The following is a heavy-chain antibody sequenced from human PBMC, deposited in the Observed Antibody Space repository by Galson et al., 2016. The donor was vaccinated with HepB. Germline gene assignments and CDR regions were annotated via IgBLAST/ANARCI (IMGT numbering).Heavy chain of an antibody. J-gene: IGHJ4*02. Sequence: SLRLSCAASGFTFSSYGMHWVRQAPGKGLEWVAVISYAGSYKYYADSVKGRFTISRDNSKNTLYLQMNSLRAEDTAVYYCAKDLADYYASTGYYTGLDYWGQGTLVTVSS. V-gene: IGHV3-30*18. CDR1: GFTFSSYG. CDR3: AKDLADYYASTGYYTGLDY. CDR2: ISYAGSYK. D-gene: IGHD3-22*01.